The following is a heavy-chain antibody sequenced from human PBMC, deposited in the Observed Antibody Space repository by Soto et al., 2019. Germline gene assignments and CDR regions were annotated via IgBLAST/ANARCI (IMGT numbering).Heavy chain of an antibody. D-gene: IGHD6-6*01. CDR3: ARRGWGSSSFFDY. Sequence: SETLSLTCTVSGASITSLYYYWGWIRQPPGKGLEWIGSSYHSGSTYYAPSLMSRVAMSVDTSKNQFSLKLNPVTAADTAVYYCARRGWGSSSFFDYWGQGTLVTVSS. J-gene: IGHJ4*02. CDR1: GASITSLYYY. V-gene: IGHV4-39*01. CDR2: SYHSGST.